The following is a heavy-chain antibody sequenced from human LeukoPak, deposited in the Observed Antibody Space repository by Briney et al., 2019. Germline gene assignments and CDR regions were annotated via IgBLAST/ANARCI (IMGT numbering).Heavy chain of an antibody. D-gene: IGHD3-16*01. CDR2: IIPIFGTA. CDR3: ARLTTGGDYYYYYMDV. V-gene: IGHV1-69*13. CDR1: GGTFSSYA. Sequence: VASVKVSCKASGGTFSSYAISWVRQAPGQGLEWMGGIIPIFGTANYAQKFQGRVTITADESTSTAYMELSSLRSEDTAVYYCARLTTGGDYYYYYMDVWGKGTTVTVSS. J-gene: IGHJ6*03.